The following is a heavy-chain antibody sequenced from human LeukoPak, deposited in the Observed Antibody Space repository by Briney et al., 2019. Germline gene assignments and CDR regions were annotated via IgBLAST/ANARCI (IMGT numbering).Heavy chain of an antibody. J-gene: IGHJ6*02. CDR1: GYTFTSYD. CDR3: AARSSDTAMVDYYYYGMDV. D-gene: IGHD5-18*01. Sequence: GASVKVSCKASGYTFTSYDINWVRQATGQGLEWMGWMNPNSGNTGYAQKFQGRVTMTRNTSISTAYMELSSLRSEDTAVYYCAARSSDTAMVDYYYYGMDVWAKGPRSPSP. V-gene: IGHV1-8*01. CDR2: MNPNSGNT.